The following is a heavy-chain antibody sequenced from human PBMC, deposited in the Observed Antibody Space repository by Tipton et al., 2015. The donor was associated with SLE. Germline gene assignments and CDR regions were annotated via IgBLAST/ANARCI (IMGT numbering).Heavy chain of an antibody. CDR2: IYYSGST. D-gene: IGHD6-13*01. CDR1: GGSISSSSYY. J-gene: IGHJ5*02. Sequence: LRLSCTVSGGSISSSSYYWGWIRQPPGKGLEWIGSIYYSGSTYYNPSLKSRVTISVDTSKNQFSLKLSSVTAADTAVYYCARDRGIAAAGTWGQGTLVTVSS. CDR3: ARDRGIAAAGT. V-gene: IGHV4-39*07.